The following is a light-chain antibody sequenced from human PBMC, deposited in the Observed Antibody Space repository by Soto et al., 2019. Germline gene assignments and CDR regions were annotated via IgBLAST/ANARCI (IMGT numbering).Light chain of an antibody. V-gene: IGLV2-23*02. Sequence: QSALTQPASVSGSPGQSIAISCTGNSGDIGTYNLVSLYQQHPGKAPKLMISEVNRRPSGFFDRFSGSKSGDTASLTISGLRTEDEADYYCCSFAGSGTGVFGTGTKVTVL. J-gene: IGLJ1*01. CDR1: SGDIGTYNL. CDR3: CSFAGSGTGV. CDR2: EVN.